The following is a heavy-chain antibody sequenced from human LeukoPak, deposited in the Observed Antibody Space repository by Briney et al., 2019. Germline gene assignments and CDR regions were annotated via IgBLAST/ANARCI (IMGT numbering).Heavy chain of an antibody. Sequence: GGSLRLSCAASGFPFSSYGVGWVRQAPGKGLEWVANIKQDGVEQYYVDSVEGRFTISRDNAKSSLSLQMNSLRAEDTAVYYCARISQRSFDPCGQGTLVTVSS. D-gene: IGHD2-15*01. CDR1: GFPFSSYG. CDR2: IKQDGVEQ. CDR3: ARISQRSFDP. V-gene: IGHV3-7*05. J-gene: IGHJ5*02.